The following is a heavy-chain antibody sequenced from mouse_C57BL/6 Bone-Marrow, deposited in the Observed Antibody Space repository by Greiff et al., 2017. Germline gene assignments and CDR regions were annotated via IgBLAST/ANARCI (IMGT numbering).Heavy chain of an antibody. D-gene: IGHD1-1*01. V-gene: IGHV14-4*01. Sequence: EVQLQQSGAELVRPGASVKLSCTASGFNIKDDYMPWVKQRPEQGLEWIGWIDPENGDTEYASKFQGKATITADTSSNAAYLQLSSLTSEDTAVYYCTTDYGSSYPAWFAYWGQGTLVTVSA. CDR1: GFNIKDDY. CDR2: IDPENGDT. J-gene: IGHJ3*01. CDR3: TTDYGSSYPAWFAY.